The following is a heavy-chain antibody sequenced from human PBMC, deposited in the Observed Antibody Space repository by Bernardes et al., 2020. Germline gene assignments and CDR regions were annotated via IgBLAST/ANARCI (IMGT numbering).Heavy chain of an antibody. CDR2: ISGSSGST. CDR1: GFTFRSYA. V-gene: IGHV3-23*01. CDR3: AKREYYDFWSCPIDY. J-gene: IGHJ4*02. Sequence: GGSLRLSCAASGFTFRSYAMNWFRQAPGKGLYAVSAISGSSGSTYYADSVRGRFTIYRDNSKNTLYLQMNSQRAEDTAVYYCAKREYYDFWSCPIDYWGQGTLVTVSS. D-gene: IGHD3-3*01.